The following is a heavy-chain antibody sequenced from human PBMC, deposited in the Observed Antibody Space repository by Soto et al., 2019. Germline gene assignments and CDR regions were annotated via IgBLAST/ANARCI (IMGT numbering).Heavy chain of an antibody. J-gene: IGHJ4*02. CDR2: INPKSGGT. D-gene: IGHD1-26*01. Sequence: ASVKVSCKASGYTFTRYYMHWVRQAPGQGLEWMGWINPKSGGTKYPQKFQGRVTMTRDTSLSTVYMTLTRLTSDDTAVYYCARDLAKGGGSAGFDYWGQGTLVTVSS. CDR1: GYTFTRYY. V-gene: IGHV1-2*02. CDR3: ARDLAKGGGSAGFDY.